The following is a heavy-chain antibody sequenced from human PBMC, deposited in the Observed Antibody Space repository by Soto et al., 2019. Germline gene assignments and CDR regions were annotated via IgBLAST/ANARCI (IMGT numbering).Heavy chain of an antibody. D-gene: IGHD3-3*01. J-gene: IGHJ6*02. CDR1: GYTFTSYY. CDR3: ARGGITIFGVVTDYYYYYGMDV. CDR2: INPSGGST. Sequence: ASVKVSCKASGYTFTSYYMHWVRQAPGQGLEWMGIINPSGGSTSYAQKFQGRVTMTRDTSTSTVYMELSSLRSEDTAVYYCARGGITIFGVVTDYYYYYGMDVWGQGTTVTVSS. V-gene: IGHV1-46*01.